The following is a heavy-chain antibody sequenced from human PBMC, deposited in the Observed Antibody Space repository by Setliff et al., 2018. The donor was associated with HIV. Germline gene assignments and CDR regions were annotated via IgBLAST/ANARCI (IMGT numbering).Heavy chain of an antibody. CDR3: AKAGEVGATYNWFDP. CDR1: GFTFSGYW. D-gene: IGHD1-26*01. CDR2: INNDGSIT. Sequence: GGSLRLSCRASGFTFSGYWIHWVRQAPGKGLEWVSCINNDGSITSYADSVKGRFTISRDNAKNSLYLQMNSLRAEDTALYYCAKAGEVGATYNWFDPWGQGTLVTVSS. J-gene: IGHJ5*02. V-gene: IGHV3-74*01.